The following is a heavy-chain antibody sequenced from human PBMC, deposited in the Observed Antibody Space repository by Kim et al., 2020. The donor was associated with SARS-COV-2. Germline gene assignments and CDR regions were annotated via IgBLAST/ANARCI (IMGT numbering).Heavy chain of an antibody. CDR2: ISGSGGST. V-gene: IGHV3-23*01. D-gene: IGHD2-2*01. CDR1: GFTFSSYA. Sequence: GGSLRLSCAASGFTFSSYAMSWVRQAPGKGLEWVSAISGSGGSTYYADSVKGRFTISRDNSKNTLYLQMNSMRAEDTAVYYWAKVGPEFEIVVIPGLDYWGQGTLVTVSS. J-gene: IGHJ4*02. CDR3: AKVGPEFEIVVIPGLDY.